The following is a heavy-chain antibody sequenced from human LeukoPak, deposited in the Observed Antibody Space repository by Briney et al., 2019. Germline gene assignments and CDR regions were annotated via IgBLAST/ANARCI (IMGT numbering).Heavy chain of an antibody. D-gene: IGHD1-1*01. J-gene: IGHJ4*02. CDR1: GGTFSSYA. CDR2: INPNSGGT. V-gene: IGHV1-2*02. Sequence: GASVKVSCKASGGTFSSYAISWVRQAPGQGLEWMGWINPNSGGTNYAQKFQGRVTMTRDTSISTAYMELSRLRSDDTAVYYCARDTRLDGSVDYWGQGTLVTVSS. CDR3: ARDTRLDGSVDY.